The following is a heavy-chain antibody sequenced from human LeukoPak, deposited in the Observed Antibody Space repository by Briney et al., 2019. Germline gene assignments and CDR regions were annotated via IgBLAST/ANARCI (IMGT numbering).Heavy chain of an antibody. V-gene: IGHV4-38-2*01. J-gene: IGHJ6*03. CDR2: IYHSGST. CDR3: ARGWSSIWGQVMVTSPYDYMDV. CDR1: SYSISSGYY. Sequence: SETLSLTCGVSSYSISSGYYWGWIRQPPGKGLEWIGSIYHSGSTHYNPSLKSRVTISVDTSKNQFSLKLSSVTAADTAVYYCARGWSSIWGQVMVTSPYDYMDVWGNGTTVTVSS. D-gene: IGHD5-18*01.